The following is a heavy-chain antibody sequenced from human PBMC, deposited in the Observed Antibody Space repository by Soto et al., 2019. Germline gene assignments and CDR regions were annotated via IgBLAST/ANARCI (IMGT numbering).Heavy chain of an antibody. V-gene: IGHV1-3*01. D-gene: IGHD6-13*01. Sequence: QVQLVQSGAEVKKPGASVKVSCKASGYTFTTYATHWVRQAPGQRLEWMGWINAANGNTKYSQKFQGRVTITRDTSACTAYMELSSLRSDDTAVYYCALAPSWYIFDYWGQGTLVTVSS. CDR3: ALAPSWYIFDY. CDR1: GYTFTTYA. CDR2: INAANGNT. J-gene: IGHJ4*02.